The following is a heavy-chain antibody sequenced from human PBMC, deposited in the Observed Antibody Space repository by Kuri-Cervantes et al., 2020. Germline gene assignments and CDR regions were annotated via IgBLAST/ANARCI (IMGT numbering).Heavy chain of an antibody. CDR3: ARDSVVVVPAYYYYYGMDV. J-gene: IGHJ6*02. Sequence: GESLKISCAASGFTFDDYAMHWVRQAPGKGLEWVSAISGSGSTIYYADSVKGRFTISRDNAKNSLYLQMNSLRAEDTAVYYCARDSVVVVPAYYYYYGMDVWGQGTTVTVSS. D-gene: IGHD2-2*01. CDR2: ISGSGSTI. V-gene: IGHV3-11*01. CDR1: GFTFDDYA.